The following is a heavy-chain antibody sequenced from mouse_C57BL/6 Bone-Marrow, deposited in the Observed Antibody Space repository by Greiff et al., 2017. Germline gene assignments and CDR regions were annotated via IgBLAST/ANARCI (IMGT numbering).Heavy chain of an antibody. CDR2: ISNLAYSI. CDR1: GFTFSDYG. J-gene: IGHJ4*01. V-gene: IGHV5-15*01. D-gene: IGHD2-12*01. Sequence: EVHLVESGGGLVQPGGSLKLSCAASGFTFSDYGMAWVRQAPRKGPEWVAFISNLAYSIYYADTVTGRFTISRENAKNTLYLEMSSLRSEDTAMYYCARRLRRGAMDYWGQGTSVTVSS. CDR3: ARRLRRGAMDY.